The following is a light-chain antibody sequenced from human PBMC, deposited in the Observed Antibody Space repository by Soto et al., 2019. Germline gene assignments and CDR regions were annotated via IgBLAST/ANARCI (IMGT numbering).Light chain of an antibody. V-gene: IGKV3-11*01. J-gene: IGKJ5*01. CDR1: QFLSSY. CDR3: HQRNK. Sequence: VLTQSPATHALAPEERATLSCRASQFLSSYLAWYPKKPGQPPRLLIYDTSNRATGIPARFSGSRSGTDFTLTISSLEPEDFEVYFCHQRNKFGQGTRLEIK. CDR2: DTS.